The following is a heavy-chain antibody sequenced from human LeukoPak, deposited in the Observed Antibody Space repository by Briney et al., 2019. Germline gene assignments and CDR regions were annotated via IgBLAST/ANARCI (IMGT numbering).Heavy chain of an antibody. Sequence: SETLSLTCTVSGGSISSYYWSWIRQPPGKGLEWIGYIYYSGSTNYNPSLKSRVTISVDTSKNQFSLKLSSVTAADTAVYYCARSWAGMYYPFYYFDYWGQGALVTVSP. CDR1: GGSISSYY. D-gene: IGHD1-26*01. CDR2: IYYSGST. CDR3: ARSWAGMYYPFYYFDY. J-gene: IGHJ4*02. V-gene: IGHV4-59*12.